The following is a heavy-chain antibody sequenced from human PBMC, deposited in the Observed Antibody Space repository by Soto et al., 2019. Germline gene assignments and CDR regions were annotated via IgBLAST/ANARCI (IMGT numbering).Heavy chain of an antibody. CDR2: ISGSGGKT. Sequence: PGGSLRLSCIVSGFAFSGYAMNWVRQAPGKGLEWVSGISGSGGKTYYPDSVKGRFTISRDNSRNTMFLQMNSLSADDTAVYYCAKQDSGDGYFDYWGQGIRVTVSS. CDR3: AKQDSGDGYFDY. J-gene: IGHJ4*02. D-gene: IGHD4-17*01. V-gene: IGHV3-23*01. CDR1: GFAFSGYA.